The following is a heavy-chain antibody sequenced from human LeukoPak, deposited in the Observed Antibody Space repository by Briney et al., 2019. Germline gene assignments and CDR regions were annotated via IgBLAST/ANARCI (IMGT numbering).Heavy chain of an antibody. Sequence: GGSLRLSCAASGFTFSSYAMSWVRQAPGKGLEWVSAIRGSGDRTHYADSVKGRFTISRDNSKNTLYLQMNSLRAEDTAVYYCAELGITMIGGVWGKGTTVTISS. CDR2: IRGSGDRT. J-gene: IGHJ6*04. D-gene: IGHD3-10*02. CDR1: GFTFSSYA. CDR3: AELGITMIGGV. V-gene: IGHV3-23*01.